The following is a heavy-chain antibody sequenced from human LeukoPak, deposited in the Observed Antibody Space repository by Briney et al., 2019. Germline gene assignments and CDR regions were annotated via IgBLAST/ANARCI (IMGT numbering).Heavy chain of an antibody. CDR3: ARAGIYGDSCLDY. CDR2: INAGNGDT. Sequence: GASVKVSCKASGYTFTKYAMHWVRQAPGQRLEWMGWINAGNGDTKYSQKFQGRVTITWDTSASTVHMELSSLRSEDTAVYYCARAGIYGDSCLDYWGQGTLVTVSS. CDR1: GYTFTKYA. J-gene: IGHJ4*02. V-gene: IGHV1-3*01. D-gene: IGHD4-17*01.